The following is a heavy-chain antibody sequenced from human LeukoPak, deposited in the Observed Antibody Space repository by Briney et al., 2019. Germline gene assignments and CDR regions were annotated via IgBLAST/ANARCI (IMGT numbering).Heavy chain of an antibody. J-gene: IGHJ4*02. V-gene: IGHV4-39*01. CDR2: IYYSGST. D-gene: IGHD3-22*01. CDR1: GCSISSSSYY. Sequence: PSETLSLTCTVSGCSISSSSYYWGWIRQPPGKGLEWIGSIYYSGSTYYNPSLKSRVTISVDTSKNQFSLKVTSVTAADSSVYCCARQVAVSSGYYVQYWGQGTLVTVSS. CDR3: ARQVAVSSGYYVQY.